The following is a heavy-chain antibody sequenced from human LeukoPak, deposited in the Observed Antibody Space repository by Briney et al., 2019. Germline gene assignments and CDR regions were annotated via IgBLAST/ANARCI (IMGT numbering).Heavy chain of an antibody. CDR3: FRNKITFVRGVFLTYPGMDV. Sequence: SQTLSLTCRISGDSVSSSNAAWNWIRLSPSRGLEWLGRTYYKSKWYNDYAVSVKSRITVNPDTSQNRFSLQLKSVTPEDTAIYYFFRNKITFVRGVFLTYPGMDVWGQGTTGTGPS. D-gene: IGHD3-10*02. CDR1: GDSVSSSNAA. CDR2: TYYKSKWYN. V-gene: IGHV6-1*01. J-gene: IGHJ6*02.